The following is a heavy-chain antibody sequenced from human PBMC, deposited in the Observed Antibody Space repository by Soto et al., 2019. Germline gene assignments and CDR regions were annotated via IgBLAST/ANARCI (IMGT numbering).Heavy chain of an antibody. CDR3: ARAPVSYYYDSSGYFDY. V-gene: IGHV3-21*01. J-gene: IGHJ4*02. D-gene: IGHD3-22*01. CDR1: GFTFSSYS. Sequence: EVQLVESGGGLVKHGGSLRLSCAASGFTFSSYSMNWVRQAPGKGLEWVSSISSSSSYIYYADSVKGRFTISRDNAKNSLYLQMNSLRAEDTAVYYCARAPVSYYYDSSGYFDYWGQGTLVTVSS. CDR2: ISSSSSYI.